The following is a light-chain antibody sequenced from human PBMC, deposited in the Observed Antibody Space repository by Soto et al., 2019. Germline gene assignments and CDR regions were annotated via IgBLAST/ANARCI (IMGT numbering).Light chain of an antibody. CDR2: GTS. Sequence: NVFTQSPGTLSPSPGGKNTPSSRALQSVSSSYLAWYQQKPGQAPRLLIYGTSSRATAIPDRFSGSGSGTDFTLTISRLEPEDFAVYYCQQYGSSSWTFGQGTKVDIK. V-gene: IGKV3-20*01. CDR3: QQYGSSSWT. J-gene: IGKJ1*01. CDR1: QSVSSSY.